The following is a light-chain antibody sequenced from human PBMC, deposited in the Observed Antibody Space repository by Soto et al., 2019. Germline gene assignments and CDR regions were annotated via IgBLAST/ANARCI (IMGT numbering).Light chain of an antibody. J-gene: IGKJ4*01. Sequence: EILLTQSPGTLSLSPGDRATLSCRASQSLSNSFLAWYQQKPGQTPRLLISGASIRATDIPDRFSGSGSGTDFTLTISRLEPEDFAVYFCQQYGRLTLSFGGGTKVDIK. CDR3: QQYGRLTLS. CDR2: GAS. V-gene: IGKV3-20*01. CDR1: QSLSNSF.